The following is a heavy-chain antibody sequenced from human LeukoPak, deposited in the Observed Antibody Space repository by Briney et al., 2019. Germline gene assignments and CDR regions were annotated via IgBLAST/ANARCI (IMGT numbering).Heavy chain of an antibody. D-gene: IGHD5-24*01. Sequence: ASVKVSCKASGYTFTGYYMHWVRQAPGQGLEWMGWINPNSGGTNYAQKFQGRVTMTRDTSISTAYMELSRLRSDDTAVYYCARKISRRDGYNYVDYYYYGMDVWGQGTTVTVSS. V-gene: IGHV1-2*02. CDR3: ARKISRRDGYNYVDYYYYGMDV. CDR2: INPNSGGT. CDR1: GYTFTGYY. J-gene: IGHJ6*02.